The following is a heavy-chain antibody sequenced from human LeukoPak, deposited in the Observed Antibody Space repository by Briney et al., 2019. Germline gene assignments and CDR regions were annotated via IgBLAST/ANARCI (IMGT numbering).Heavy chain of an antibody. CDR1: EYTFTGYY. CDR3: ARDCSSTSCRENIAFDI. D-gene: IGHD2-2*01. Sequence: ASVKVSCKASEYTFTGYYMHWVRQAPGQGLEWMGWINPNSGGTNYAQKFQGRVTMTRDTSISTAYMELSRLRSDDTAVYYCARDCSSTSCRENIAFDIWGQGTMVTVSS. CDR2: INPNSGGT. J-gene: IGHJ3*02. V-gene: IGHV1-2*02.